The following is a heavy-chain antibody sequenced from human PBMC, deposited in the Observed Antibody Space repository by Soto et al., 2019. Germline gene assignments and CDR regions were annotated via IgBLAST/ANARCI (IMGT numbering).Heavy chain of an antibody. CDR3: ARIMITFGGVIETYAFDI. V-gene: IGHV4-4*02. CDR2: IYHSGST. CDR1: SGSISSSNW. J-gene: IGHJ3*02. Sequence: QVQLQESGPGLVKPSGTLSLTCAVSSGSISSSNWWSWVRQPPGKGLEWIGEIYHSGSTNYNPSLKSRVTISVDKSKNQFSLKLSSVTAADTAVYYCARIMITFGGVIETYAFDIWGQGTMVTVSS. D-gene: IGHD3-16*02.